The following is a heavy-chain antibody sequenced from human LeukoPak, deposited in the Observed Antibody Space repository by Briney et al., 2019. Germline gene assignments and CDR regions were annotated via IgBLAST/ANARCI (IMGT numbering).Heavy chain of an antibody. CDR3: ARQGVVIDG. CDR2: INPNSGVT. CDR1: GYTFSGYY. J-gene: IGHJ4*02. V-gene: IGHV1-2*02. Sequence: ASVKVSCKASGYTFSGYYIHWVRQGPGQGLEWMGWINPNSGVTDYAQKFQGRVTMTRDTSISTAYMELSRLSSEDTAVYYCARQGVVIDGWGQGTLVTVSS. D-gene: IGHD2-21*01.